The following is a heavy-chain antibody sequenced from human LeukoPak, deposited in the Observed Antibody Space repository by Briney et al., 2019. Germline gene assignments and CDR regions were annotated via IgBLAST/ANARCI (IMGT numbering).Heavy chain of an antibody. V-gene: IGHV3-23*01. CDR1: GFTFSSHA. Sequence: GGSLRLSCAASGFTFSSHAMSWVRQAPGKGLEWVSAISGSGGSTYYADSVKGRFTISRDNSKNTLYLQMNSLRAEDTAVYYCAKTRRRLYGSGSYAYWGQGTLVTVSS. CDR2: ISGSGGST. CDR3: AKTRRRLYGSGSYAY. J-gene: IGHJ4*02. D-gene: IGHD3-10*01.